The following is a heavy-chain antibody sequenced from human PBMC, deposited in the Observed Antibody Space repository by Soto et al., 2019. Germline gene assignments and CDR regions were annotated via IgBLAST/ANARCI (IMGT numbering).Heavy chain of an antibody. D-gene: IGHD6-6*01. CDR3: ARAGRDPRSSLDY. CDR2: IIPIFGTA. J-gene: IGHJ4*02. CDR1: GGTFSSYA. Sequence: SVKVSCKASGGTFSSYAISWVRQAPGQGLEWMGGIIPIFGTANYAQKFQGRVTITADESTSTAYMELSSLRSEDTAVYYCARAGRDPRSSLDYWGQGTLVTVSS. V-gene: IGHV1-69*13.